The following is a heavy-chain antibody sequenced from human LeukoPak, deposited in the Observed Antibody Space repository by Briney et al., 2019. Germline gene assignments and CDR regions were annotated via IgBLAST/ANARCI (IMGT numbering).Heavy chain of an antibody. V-gene: IGHV4-59*08. D-gene: IGHD3-16*01. CDR1: GGSISGYY. CDR2: IHYSGNI. CDR3: ARHYVFVLGGSSFDY. Sequence: SETLSLTCTVSGGSISGYYWSWIRQPPGKGLEWIGYIHYSGNINYNPALESRITISVDTSKNQFSLKLRSVTAADTAVYYCARHYVFVLGGSSFDYWGQGTLVTVSS. J-gene: IGHJ4*02.